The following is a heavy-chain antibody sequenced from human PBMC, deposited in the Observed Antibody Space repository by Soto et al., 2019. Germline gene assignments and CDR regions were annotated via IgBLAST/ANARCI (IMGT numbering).Heavy chain of an antibody. V-gene: IGHV3-30*03. Sequence: QVQLVESGGGVVQPGRSLRLSCAASGFTFSSYRMHWVRQAPGKGLEWVAVISYDGSNKYYADSVKGRFTISRDNSKNTLYLQMNSLRAEDTAVYYCARRGWDAFDIWSQGTMVTVSS. CDR2: ISYDGSNK. CDR3: ARRGWDAFDI. J-gene: IGHJ3*02. CDR1: GFTFSSYR.